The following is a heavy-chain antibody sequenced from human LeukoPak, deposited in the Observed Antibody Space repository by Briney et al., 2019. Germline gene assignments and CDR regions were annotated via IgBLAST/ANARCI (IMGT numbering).Heavy chain of an antibody. CDR3: ASFEGYSGYDYGMDV. Sequence: KASQTLSLTCTVSGGSISSYYWSWIRQPPGKGLEWIGYIYYSGSTNYNPSLKSRVTISVDTSKNQFSLKLSSVTAADTAVYYCASFEGYSGYDYGMDVWGQGTTVTVSS. J-gene: IGHJ6*02. CDR1: GGSISSYY. V-gene: IGHV4-59*01. CDR2: IYYSGST. D-gene: IGHD5-12*01.